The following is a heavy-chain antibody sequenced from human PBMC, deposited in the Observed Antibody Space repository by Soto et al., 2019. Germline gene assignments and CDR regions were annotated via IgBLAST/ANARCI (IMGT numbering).Heavy chain of an antibody. CDR1: GGSFSGYY. Sequence: XETLSLTCAVYGGSFSGYYWSWIRQPPGKGLEWIGEINHSGNTNYNPSLKSRVTISVDKSKNQFSLRLTSVTAADTAIYYCSRGGRTRFGAQVSWDQGTLRTGSS. CDR3: SRGGRTRFGAQVS. J-gene: IGHJ5*02. D-gene: IGHD3-10*01. CDR2: INHSGNT. V-gene: IGHV4-34*01.